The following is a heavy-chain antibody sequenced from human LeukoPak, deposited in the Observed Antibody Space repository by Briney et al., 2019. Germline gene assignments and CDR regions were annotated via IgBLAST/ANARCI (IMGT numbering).Heavy chain of an antibody. CDR2: INPHTGDT. V-gene: IGHV1-2*02. Sequence: ASVKVSCKASGYTFTSYDINWVRQAPGQGLEWMGWINPHTGDTRYAQKFQGRVTLTRDKSISTAYMELSRLRSDDTAVYFCARLWSNSLDYWGQGTLVTVSS. J-gene: IGHJ4*02. CDR3: ARLWSNSLDY. CDR1: GYTFTSYD. D-gene: IGHD2-21*01.